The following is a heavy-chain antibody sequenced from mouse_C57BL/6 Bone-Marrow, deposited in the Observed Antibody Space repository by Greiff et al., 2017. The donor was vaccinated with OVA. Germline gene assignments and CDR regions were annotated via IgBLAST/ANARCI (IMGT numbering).Heavy chain of an antibody. Sequence: QVQLQQPGAELVKPGASVKLSCKASGYTFTSYWMHWVKQRPGQGLEWIGMIHPNSGSTNYNEKFKSKATLTVDKSSSTAYMQLSSLTSDDSAVYYCARNYYDYDGDWFAYWGQGTLVTVSA. J-gene: IGHJ3*01. CDR1: GYTFTSYW. D-gene: IGHD2-4*01. CDR2: IHPNSGST. V-gene: IGHV1-64*01. CDR3: ARNYYDYDGDWFAY.